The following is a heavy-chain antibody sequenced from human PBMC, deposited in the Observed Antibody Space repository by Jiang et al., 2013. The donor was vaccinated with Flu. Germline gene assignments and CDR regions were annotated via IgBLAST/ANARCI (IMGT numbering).Heavy chain of an antibody. CDR1: GGSIRSERHHY. CDR2: IYYSGIT. CDR3: ARETWYSSGPGENHFDY. J-gene: IGHJ4*02. Sequence: GSGLVKPSETLSLTCTVSGGSIRSERHHYWGWIRQPPGKGLEWIGNIYYSGITDYNPSLKSRVTISIDTSKNLFSLRLNSVTAADTARYYCARETWYSSGPGENHFDYWGQGILVTVSS. D-gene: IGHD6-25*01. V-gene: IGHV4-31*03.